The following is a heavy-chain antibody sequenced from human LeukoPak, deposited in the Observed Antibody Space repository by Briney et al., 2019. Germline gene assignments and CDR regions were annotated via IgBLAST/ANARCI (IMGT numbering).Heavy chain of an antibody. V-gene: IGHV3-21*01. D-gene: IGHD3-22*01. J-gene: IGHJ4*02. CDR2: ISSSSTNI. CDR1: VFTFNYYT. Sequence: GGSLRLSCAASVFTFNYYTMDWVRQAPGKGLEWVSSISSSSTNIHYADSVKGRFTISRDNAKNSLYLQMDSLRAEDTALYFCVRSHYDLYAFFDYWGQGTLVTVSS. CDR3: VRSHYDLYAFFDY.